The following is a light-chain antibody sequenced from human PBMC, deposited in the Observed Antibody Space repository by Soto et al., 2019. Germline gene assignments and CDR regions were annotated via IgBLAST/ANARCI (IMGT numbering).Light chain of an antibody. CDR1: QSLVHADGNTY. CDR2: QVS. Sequence: DVVMTQSPLSLPVTLGQPASISCRSSQSLVHADGNTYLSWFQQGPGQSPRRLIYQVSNRDSGVPDRFSGSGSGTDFTLKISRVEAEDVGIYYCMKGSHWPKTFGQGTKVEIK. J-gene: IGKJ1*01. CDR3: MKGSHWPKT. V-gene: IGKV2-30*02.